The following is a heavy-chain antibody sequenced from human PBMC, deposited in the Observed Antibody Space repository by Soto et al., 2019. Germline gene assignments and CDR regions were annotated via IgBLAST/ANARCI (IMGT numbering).Heavy chain of an antibody. CDR3: AKDQYQLIRRCYGLDV. J-gene: IGHJ6*02. V-gene: IGHV3-30*18. Sequence: PGGSLRLSCAASGFTFINYVIHWVRQAPGKGLEWGAVISYDGSNKFYAVSVRGRFTISRDNSKNTLFMQMNSLRPEDTAVYYCAKDQYQLIRRCYGLDVWGQGTTVTVSS. D-gene: IGHD2-2*01. CDR1: GFTFINYV. CDR2: ISYDGSNK.